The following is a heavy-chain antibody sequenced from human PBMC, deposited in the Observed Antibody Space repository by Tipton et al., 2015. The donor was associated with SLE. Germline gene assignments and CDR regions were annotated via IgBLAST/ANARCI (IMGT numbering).Heavy chain of an antibody. V-gene: IGHV4-34*01. Sequence: TLSLTCAVYGGSFSAYYWSWIRQPPGKGLEWIGEINHSGGTNYIPSLKSRVTISVDTSKNQFSLKLTSVTAADTAVYYCARVSPYHLGFDIWGQGTMVTVSS. CDR1: GGSFSAYY. CDR2: INHSGGT. CDR3: ARVSPYHLGFDI. J-gene: IGHJ3*02. D-gene: IGHD2-2*01.